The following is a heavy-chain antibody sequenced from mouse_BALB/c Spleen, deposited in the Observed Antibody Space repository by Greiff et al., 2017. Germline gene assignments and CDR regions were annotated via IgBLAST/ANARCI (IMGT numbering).Heavy chain of an antibody. CDR2: ISSGSSTI. D-gene: IGHD2-1*01. V-gene: IGHV5-17*02. J-gene: IGHJ4*01. Sequence: EVMLVESGGGLVQPGGSRKLSCAASGFTFSSFGMHWVRQAPEKGLEWVAYISSGSSTIYYADTVKGRFTISRDNPKNTLFLQMTSLRSEDTAMYYCARGLLWDGPLYYAMDYWGQGTSVTVSS. CDR1: GFTFSSFG. CDR3: ARGLLWDGPLYYAMDY.